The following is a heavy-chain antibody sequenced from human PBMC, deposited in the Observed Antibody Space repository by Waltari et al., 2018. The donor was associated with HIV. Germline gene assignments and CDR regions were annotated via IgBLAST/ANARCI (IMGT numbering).Heavy chain of an antibody. CDR2: IYTSGST. V-gene: IGHV4-61*02. CDR1: GGSISSGSYY. J-gene: IGHJ4*02. Sequence: QVQLQESGPGLVKPSQTLSLTCTVSGGSISSGSYYWSWIRQPAGKGLEWIGRIYTSGSTNYNPSLKSRVTISVDTSKNQFSLKLSSVTAADTAVYYCAIEIVGATSRHDYWGQGTLVTVSS. CDR3: AIEIVGATSRHDY. D-gene: IGHD1-26*01.